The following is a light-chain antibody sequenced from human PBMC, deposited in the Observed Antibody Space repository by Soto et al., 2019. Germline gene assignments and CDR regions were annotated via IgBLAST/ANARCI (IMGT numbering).Light chain of an antibody. CDR3: TSYITAGTYV. CDR1: SSDVGSYNY. Sequence: QSALTQPASVSGSPGQSITISCTGTSSDVGSYNYVSWYQQHPGKAPKLMIYDVSNRPSGVSDRFSGSKSGNTASLTISGLQAEDDADYYCTSYITAGTYVFGYGTKLTVL. V-gene: IGLV2-14*03. J-gene: IGLJ1*01. CDR2: DVS.